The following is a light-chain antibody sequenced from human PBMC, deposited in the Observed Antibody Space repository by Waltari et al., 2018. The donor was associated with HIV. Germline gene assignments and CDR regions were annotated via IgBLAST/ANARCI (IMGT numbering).Light chain of an antibody. J-gene: IGLJ3*02. CDR1: SLRNYF. Sequence: SSVLTQDPAVSVALGQTVRITCQGDSLRNYFASWDQQKQGQAPVLVMYAKTRRPSGIPNRFSGSNSGNTASLTITGAQAEDEADYYCNSRDSSGNHLYWVFGGGTKLTVL. V-gene: IGLV3-19*01. CDR2: AKT. CDR3: NSRDSSGNHLYWV.